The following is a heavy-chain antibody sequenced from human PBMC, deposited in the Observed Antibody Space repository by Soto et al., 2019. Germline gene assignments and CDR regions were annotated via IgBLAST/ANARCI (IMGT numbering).Heavy chain of an antibody. V-gene: IGHV4-38-2*02. CDR2: IYHGGTT. J-gene: IGHJ4*01. Sequence: SETLSLTCTVSVYSISSGSYWGWIRQPPGKGPEWIASIYHGGTTFYNPSLKSRVAISVDTSNNQLSLKLRSVSAADTAVYYCAKAPVMVVARSTFQYWGHGILVTVS. CDR1: VYSISSGSY. D-gene: IGHD6-19*01. CDR3: AKAPVMVVARSTFQY.